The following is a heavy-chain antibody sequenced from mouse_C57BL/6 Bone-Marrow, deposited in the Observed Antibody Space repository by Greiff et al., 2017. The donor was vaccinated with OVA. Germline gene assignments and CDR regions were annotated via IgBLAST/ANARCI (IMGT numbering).Heavy chain of an antibody. D-gene: IGHD2-4*01. CDR2: ISSGGSYT. Sequence: EVKVVESGGDLVKPGGSLKLSCAASGFTFSSYGMSWVRQTPDKRLEWVATISSGGSYTYYPDSVKGRFTISRDNAKNTLYLQMSSLKSEDTAMYYCARQGAMIKYYFDYWGQGTTLTVSS. V-gene: IGHV5-6*01. J-gene: IGHJ2*01. CDR3: ARQGAMIKYYFDY. CDR1: GFTFSSYG.